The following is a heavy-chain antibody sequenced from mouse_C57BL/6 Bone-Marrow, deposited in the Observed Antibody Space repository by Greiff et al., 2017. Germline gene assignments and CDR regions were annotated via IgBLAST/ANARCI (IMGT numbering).Heavy chain of an antibody. V-gene: IGHV1-22*01. Sequence: VQLQQSGPELVKPGASVKMSCKASGYTFTDYNMHWVKQSPGKSLEWIGYINPNNGGTSYNQKFKGKATLTVNKSSSTAYMELRSLTSEDSAVYYCAREKGYDYSFAYWGQGTLVTVSA. CDR3: AREKGYDYSFAY. D-gene: IGHD2-4*01. J-gene: IGHJ3*01. CDR1: GYTFTDYN. CDR2: INPNNGGT.